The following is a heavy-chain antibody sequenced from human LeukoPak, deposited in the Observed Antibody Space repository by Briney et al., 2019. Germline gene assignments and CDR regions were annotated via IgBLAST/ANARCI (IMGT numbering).Heavy chain of an antibody. V-gene: IGHV3-21*01. CDR3: AIFRPLVPAAEHYYYYYGMDV. CDR2: ISSSISYI. Sequence: GGPLRLSCAASGFTFSSYSMNWVREAPGKGLEWVSSISSSISYIYYAHSVKALFTTSRGNAKNSLYLQSNSLRAEGTAGYCLAIFRPLVPAAEHYYYYYGMDVWGKGTTVTVSS. CDR1: GFTFSSYS. J-gene: IGHJ6*04. D-gene: IGHD2-2*01.